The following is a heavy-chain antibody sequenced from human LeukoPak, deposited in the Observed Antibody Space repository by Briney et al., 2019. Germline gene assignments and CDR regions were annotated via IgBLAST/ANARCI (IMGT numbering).Heavy chain of an antibody. CDR2: IYYSGST. Sequence: SETLSLTCTVSGGSISSSSYYWGWIRQPPGKGLEWIGSIYYSGSTYYNPSLKSRVTISVDTSKNQFSLKLSSVTAADTAVYYCARRPEYYYGSGSYSEYYFDYGGQGTLVTVS. CDR1: GGSISSSSYY. CDR3: ARRPEYYYGSGSYSEYYFDY. V-gene: IGHV4-39*01. J-gene: IGHJ4*02. D-gene: IGHD3-10*01.